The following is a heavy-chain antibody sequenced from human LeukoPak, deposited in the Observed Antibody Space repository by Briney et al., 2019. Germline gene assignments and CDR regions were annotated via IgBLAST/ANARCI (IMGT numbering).Heavy chain of an antibody. D-gene: IGHD3-22*01. Sequence: GGSLRLSCAASGFTFSSYSMNWVRQAPGKGLEWVSSISSSSGYIYYADSVKGRFTISRDNAKNSLYLQMNSLRAEDTAVYYCARDRTLVVQDVFDIWGQGTMVTVSS. CDR1: GFTFSSYS. CDR3: ARDRTLVVQDVFDI. CDR2: ISSSSGYI. V-gene: IGHV3-21*01. J-gene: IGHJ3*02.